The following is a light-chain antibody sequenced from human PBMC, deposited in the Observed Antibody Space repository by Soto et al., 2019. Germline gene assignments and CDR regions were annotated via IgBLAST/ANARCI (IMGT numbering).Light chain of an antibody. J-gene: IGKJ4*01. CDR3: QQRSNWPSSLT. Sequence: EIVLTQSPATLSLSPGERATLSCRASQSVSSYLAWYQQKPGQAPRLLIYDASNRATGIPPRFSGSGSGTDVTLTISSLEPEDFAVYYCQQRSNWPSSLTFGGGTKVEIK. V-gene: IGKV3-11*01. CDR2: DAS. CDR1: QSVSSY.